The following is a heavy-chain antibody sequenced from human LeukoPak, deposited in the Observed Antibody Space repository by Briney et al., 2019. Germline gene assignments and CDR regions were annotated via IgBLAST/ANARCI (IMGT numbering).Heavy chain of an antibody. CDR3: ASGPYSGNVAAFDI. J-gene: IGHJ3*02. V-gene: IGHV4-34*01. CDR1: GGSFSGYY. CDR2: INHSGST. D-gene: IGHD1-26*01. Sequence: SETLSLTCAVYGGSFSGYYWSWIRQPPGKGLEWIGEINHSGSTNYNPSLKSRVTLSVDTSKNQFSLKLTSVTAADTAVYYCASGPYSGNVAAFDIWGQGTMVTVSS.